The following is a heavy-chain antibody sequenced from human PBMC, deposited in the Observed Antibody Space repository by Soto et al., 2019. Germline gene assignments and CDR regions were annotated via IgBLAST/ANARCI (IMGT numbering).Heavy chain of an antibody. CDR1: GYTFTGYY. V-gene: IGHV1-2*04. Sequence: VASVKVSCKASGYTFTGYYMHWVRQAPGQGLEWMGWINPNSGGTNYAQKFQGWVTMTRDTSISTAYMELSRLRSDDTAVYYCAREPLGPGDYIYYYMDVWGKGTTVTVSS. CDR3: AREPLGPGDYIYYYMDV. D-gene: IGHD4-17*01. CDR2: INPNSGGT. J-gene: IGHJ6*03.